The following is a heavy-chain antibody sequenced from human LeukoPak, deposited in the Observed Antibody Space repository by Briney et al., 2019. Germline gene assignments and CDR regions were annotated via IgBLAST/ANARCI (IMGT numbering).Heavy chain of an antibody. D-gene: IGHD3-3*01. V-gene: IGHV1-2*02. CDR1: GHPFTGNY. CDR3: SRQTFHYFSFNACPTYFYYYYLDV. Sequence: ASVKVSCKTSGHPFTGNYLHWVRQAPGKGLEWVGFINPKTNDTSYGQNFQGRVTVTSDTSVTTVHMDLTSLTSDDTAVYFCSRQTFHYFSFNACPTYFYYYYLDVWGKGTAVTVSS. J-gene: IGHJ6*03. CDR2: INPKTNDT.